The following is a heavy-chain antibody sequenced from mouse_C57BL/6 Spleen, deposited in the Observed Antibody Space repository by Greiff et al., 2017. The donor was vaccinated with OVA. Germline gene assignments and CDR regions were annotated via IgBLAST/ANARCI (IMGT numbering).Heavy chain of an antibody. Sequence: DVKLVESGGDLVKPGGSLKLSCAASGFTFSSYGMSWVRQTPDKRLEWVATISSGGSYTYYPDSVKGRFTISRDNAKNTLYLQMSSLKSEDTAMYYCARQTGTQSYAMDYWGQGTSVTVSS. CDR1: GFTFSSYG. CDR3: ARQTGTQSYAMDY. D-gene: IGHD4-1*01. V-gene: IGHV5-6*02. J-gene: IGHJ4*01. CDR2: ISSGGSYT.